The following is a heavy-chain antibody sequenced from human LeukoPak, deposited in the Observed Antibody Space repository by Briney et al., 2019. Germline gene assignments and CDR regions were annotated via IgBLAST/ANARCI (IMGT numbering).Heavy chain of an antibody. CDR1: GYTFTSNY. CDR2: INPSGGST. V-gene: IGHV1-46*03. D-gene: IGHD1-26*01. J-gene: IGHJ4*02. CDR3: ATTTASYYFDY. Sequence: ASETVSCTASGYTFTSNYMHWVRNAPRQGLEWMGIINPSGGSTSYAQKFQGRVTMTRDTSTSTDYLELSSLRSEDTGVYYCATTTASYYFDYWGQGTLVTVSS.